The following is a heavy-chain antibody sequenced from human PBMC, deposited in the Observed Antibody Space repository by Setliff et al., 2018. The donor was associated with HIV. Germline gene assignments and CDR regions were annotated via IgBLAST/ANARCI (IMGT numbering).Heavy chain of an antibody. J-gene: IGHJ2*01. CDR3: VREVVSAVWYFDY. CDR2: ISSSGIS. CDR1: GGSMNDYY. Sequence: SETLSLTCTVSGGSMNDYYWSWVRQPAGKTLEWLGRISSSGISTYNFSLRSRVTMSIDTSNNQFSLTLNSVTAADTAVYYFVREVVSAVWYFDYWGRGIQVTVSS. V-gene: IGHV4-4*07.